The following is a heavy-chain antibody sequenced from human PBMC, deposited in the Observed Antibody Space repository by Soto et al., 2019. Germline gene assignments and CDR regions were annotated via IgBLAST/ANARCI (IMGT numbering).Heavy chain of an antibody. CDR3: ARAMPRIAAAGTHFDY. CDR1: GFTFSSYD. V-gene: IGHV3-13*01. CDR2: IGTAGDT. D-gene: IGHD6-13*01. J-gene: IGHJ4*02. Sequence: GSLRLSCAASGFTFSSYDMHGVRQATGKGLEWVSAIGTAGDTYYPVSVKGRCTIARENAKNSLYLQMNSLRAEDTAVYYCARAMPRIAAAGTHFDYWGQGTLVTVSS.